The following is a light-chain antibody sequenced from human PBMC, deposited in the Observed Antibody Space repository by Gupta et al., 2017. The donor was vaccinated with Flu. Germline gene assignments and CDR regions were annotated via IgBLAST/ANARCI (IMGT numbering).Light chain of an antibody. Sequence: QSVLTQPPSVSAAPGPRVSISFAGGNSNIGNNYVSWYQQLPGTAPKLLIYENDQRPSGIPARFSGSKSGTSATLGITGLQTEDEADYYCVAWDTSLSAGVFGGGTKLTVL. CDR2: END. J-gene: IGLJ3*02. CDR1: NSNIGNNY. V-gene: IGLV1-51*02. CDR3: VAWDTSLSAGV.